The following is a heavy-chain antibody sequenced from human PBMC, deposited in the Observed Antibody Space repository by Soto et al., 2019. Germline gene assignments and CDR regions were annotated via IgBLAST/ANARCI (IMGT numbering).Heavy chain of an antibody. Sequence: PSETLSLTCTVSGGSISSSSYYWDWIRQPPGKGLEWIGSIYYSGSTYYNPSLKSRVTISVDTSKNQFSLKLSSVTAADTAVYYCARHFTMVRGVIMGLGGFDPWGQGTLVTVSS. D-gene: IGHD3-10*01. J-gene: IGHJ5*02. CDR3: ARHFTMVRGVIMGLGGFDP. CDR2: IYYSGST. V-gene: IGHV4-39*01. CDR1: GGSISSSSYY.